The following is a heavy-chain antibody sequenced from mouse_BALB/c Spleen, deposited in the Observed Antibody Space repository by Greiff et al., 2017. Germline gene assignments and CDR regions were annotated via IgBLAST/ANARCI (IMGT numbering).Heavy chain of an antibody. CDR1: GYTFTSYW. Sequence: QVQLQQPGAELVKPGASVKLSCKASGYTFTSYWMHWVKQRPGQGLEWIGDINPNNGGTIYNQKFKGKATLTVDKSSSTAYMELRSLTSEDTAVYYCARHYGNYVYFDVWGAGTTVTVSS. CDR2: INPNNGGT. D-gene: IGHD2-1*01. CDR3: ARHYGNYVYFDV. V-gene: IGHV1-53*01. J-gene: IGHJ1*01.